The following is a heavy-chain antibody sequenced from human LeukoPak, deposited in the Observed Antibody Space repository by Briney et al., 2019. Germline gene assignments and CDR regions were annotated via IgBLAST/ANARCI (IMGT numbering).Heavy chain of an antibody. CDR2: ISHDGSNK. V-gene: IGHV3-30*18. D-gene: IGHD2-2*01. CDR1: GFTFSSYG. Sequence: GGSLRLSCAASGFTFSSYGMHWVRQAPGKGLEWVAVISHDGSNKYYADSVKGRFTISRDNSKNTLYLQMNSLRAEDTAVYYCAKARYCSSTSCYANEGFDYWGQGTLVTVSS. CDR3: AKARYCSSTSCYANEGFDY. J-gene: IGHJ4*02.